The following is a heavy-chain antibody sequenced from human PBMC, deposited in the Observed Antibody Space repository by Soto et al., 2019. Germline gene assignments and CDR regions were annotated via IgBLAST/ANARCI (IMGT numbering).Heavy chain of an antibody. CDR1: GYTFTDYY. V-gene: IGHV1-2*02. CDR3: ARDSAAAAGLSFDS. D-gene: IGHD6-13*01. CDR2: INDNSGAT. Sequence: ASVKVSCRASGYTFTDYYMHWVRRAPGQGLEWMGWINDNSGATRYSQRFQGRVTLTRDTSISTAYMELSSLRSDDTAVYYCARDSAAAAGLSFDSWGQGTLVTVSS. J-gene: IGHJ4*02.